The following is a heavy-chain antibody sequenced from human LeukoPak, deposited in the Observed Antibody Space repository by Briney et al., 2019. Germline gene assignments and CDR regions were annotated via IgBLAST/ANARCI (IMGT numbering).Heavy chain of an antibody. CDR3: AREYCGGDCYDYYFDY. J-gene: IGHJ4*02. D-gene: IGHD2-21*02. CDR1: GGSISSYY. CDR2: IYYSGST. Sequence: SETLSLTCTVSGGSISSYYWSWIRQPPGKGLEWIGYIYYSGSTNYNPSLKSRVTISVDTSKNQFSLKLSSVTAADTAVYYCAREYCGGDCYDYYFDYWGQGTLVTVSS. V-gene: IGHV4-59*01.